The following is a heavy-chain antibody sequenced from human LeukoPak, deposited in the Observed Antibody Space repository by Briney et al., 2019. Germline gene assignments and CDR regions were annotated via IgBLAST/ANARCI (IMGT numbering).Heavy chain of an antibody. J-gene: IGHJ4*02. Sequence: GGSLRLSCAASGFTLSDYYMSRIRQAPGKGLEWASYSSSSGSTIYYADSVKGRFAISRDNAKNSLYLQMNSLRAEDTAVYYCARRRDFIDYWGQGTLVTVSS. CDR1: GFTLSDYY. CDR2: SSSSGSTI. CDR3: ARRRDFIDY. V-gene: IGHV3-11*01. D-gene: IGHD3/OR15-3a*01.